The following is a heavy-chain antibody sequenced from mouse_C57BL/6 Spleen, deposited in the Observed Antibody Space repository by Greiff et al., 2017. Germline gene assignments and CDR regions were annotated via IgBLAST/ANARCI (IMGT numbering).Heavy chain of an antibody. CDR1: GFNIKNTY. CDR2: IDPANGNT. D-gene: IGHD1-1*01. Sequence: EVMLVESVAELVRPGASVKLSCTASGFNIKNTYMHWVKQRPEQGLEWIGRIDPANGNTKYAPKFQGKATITADTSSNTAYLQLSSLTSEDTAIYYCALITTVVAPMDYWGQGTSVTVSS. V-gene: IGHV14-3*01. CDR3: ALITTVVAPMDY. J-gene: IGHJ4*01.